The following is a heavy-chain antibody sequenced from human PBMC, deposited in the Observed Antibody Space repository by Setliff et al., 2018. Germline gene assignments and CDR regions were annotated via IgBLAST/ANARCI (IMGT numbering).Heavy chain of an antibody. V-gene: IGHV3-7*03. D-gene: IGHD3-16*02. CDR2: IKQDGSDK. Sequence: GASVKVSCKASGGTFSNYDISWVRQAPGKGLEWVANIKQDGSDKYYVDSVKGRFTVSRDNANKSLFLQMNSLRAEDTAVYYCARVANPGSNSCYRPLDVWGQGTMVTVSS. CDR1: GGTFSNYD. CDR3: ARVANPGSNSCYRPLDV. J-gene: IGHJ3*01.